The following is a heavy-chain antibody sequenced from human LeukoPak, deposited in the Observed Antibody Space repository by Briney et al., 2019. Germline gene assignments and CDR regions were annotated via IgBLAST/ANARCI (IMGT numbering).Heavy chain of an antibody. CDR3: VGYISWYYFDY. CDR1: GFTFSSYA. Sequence: GGSLRLSCAASGFTFSSYAMHWVRQAPGKGLEWVAVISYDGSNKYYADSVKGRLTISRDNSKNTLYLQMNSLRAEDTAVYYCVGYISWYYFDYWGQGTLVTVSS. J-gene: IGHJ4*02. V-gene: IGHV3-30*03. CDR2: ISYDGSNK. D-gene: IGHD6-13*01.